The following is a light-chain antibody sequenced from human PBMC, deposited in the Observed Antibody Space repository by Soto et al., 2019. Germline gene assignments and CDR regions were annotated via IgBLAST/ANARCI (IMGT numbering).Light chain of an antibody. CDR1: QSVSSY. J-gene: IGKJ5*01. V-gene: IGKV3-11*01. CDR2: DAS. CDR3: QQRSSWPPT. Sequence: EIVLTQSPATLSLSPGERATISCRASQSVSSYLAWYQQRPGQAPRLLIYDASNRATGVPARFSGSGSGTDFTLTISSLEPQDFAAYYCQQRSSWPPTFGQGTRLEIK.